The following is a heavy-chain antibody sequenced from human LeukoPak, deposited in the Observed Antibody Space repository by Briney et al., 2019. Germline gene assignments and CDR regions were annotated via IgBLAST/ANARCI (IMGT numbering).Heavy chain of an antibody. CDR1: GYTFTGYY. CDR2: INPNSGGT. J-gene: IGHJ4*02. CDR3: ARDLAAGWLLLYY. V-gene: IGHV1-2*04. Sequence: VASVKVSCKASGYTFTGYYMHWVRQAPGQGLEWMGWINPNSGGTNYAQKFQGWVTMTRDTSISTAYMELSRLRSDDTAVYYCARDLAAGWLLLYYWGQGTQVTVSS. D-gene: IGHD3-22*01.